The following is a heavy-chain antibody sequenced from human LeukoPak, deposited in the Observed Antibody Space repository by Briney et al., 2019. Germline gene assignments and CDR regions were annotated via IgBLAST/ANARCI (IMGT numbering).Heavy chain of an antibody. V-gene: IGHV4-59*01. D-gene: IGHD5-24*01. Sequence: SETLSLTCTVSGGSISGFHWSWIRLPPGKGLEWIGNIYFSGSTNYNPSLNSRVTISVDTSKNQFSVKLSSVTAADTAVYYCARGEEVATCFDYWGQGTLVTVSS. CDR2: IYFSGST. CDR3: ARGEEVATCFDY. CDR1: GGSISGFH. J-gene: IGHJ4*02.